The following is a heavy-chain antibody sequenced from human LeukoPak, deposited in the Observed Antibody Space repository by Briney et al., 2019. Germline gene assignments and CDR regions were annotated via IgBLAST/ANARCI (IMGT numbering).Heavy chain of an antibody. Sequence: GASVKVSCKASGYTFTNHDINWVRQASGQGLEWLGWMSPSSGNTGYAQKFKGRVTMTRNIAVDTAYMELSSLRSEDTAVYYCTREKNCRDGICYEEWGQGTLVTVSS. D-gene: IGHD2-8*02. V-gene: IGHV1-8*01. J-gene: IGHJ4*02. CDR3: TREKNCRDGICYEE. CDR2: MSPSSGNT. CDR1: GYTFTNHD.